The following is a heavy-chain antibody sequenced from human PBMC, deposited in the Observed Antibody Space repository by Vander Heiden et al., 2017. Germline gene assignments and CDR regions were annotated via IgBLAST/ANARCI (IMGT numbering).Heavy chain of an antibody. CDR3: ARLFGVTGTTGGMDG. V-gene: IGHV3-21*01. CDR2: ISTSSTYI. Sequence: VQLVESGGGLVKPGGSLRLPCATSGVTFSTYTMNWVRQAPGKGLEWVSSISTSSTYIYYADSMKGRFTISRDNAKNSLYLQMNSLRAEDTAVYYCARLFGVTGTTGGMDGWGQGTTVTVSS. J-gene: IGHJ6*02. D-gene: IGHD1-20*01. CDR1: GVTFSTYT.